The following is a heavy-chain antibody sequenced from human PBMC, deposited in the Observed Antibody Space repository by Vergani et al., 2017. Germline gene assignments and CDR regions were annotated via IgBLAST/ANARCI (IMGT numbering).Heavy chain of an antibody. V-gene: IGHV5-10-1*03. CDR3: ARRYGSSTSCYYFDY. D-gene: IGHD2-2*01. Sequence: EVQLVQSGAEVKKPGESLRISCKASGYSLTSYWITWVRQMPGEGLEWMGKIDPSDSYTNYSPSFQGHVTISIDKSLSTAYLQWSSLKASDTAMYYCARRYGSSTSCYYFDYWGQGTLVTVSS. J-gene: IGHJ4*02. CDR2: IDPSDSYT. CDR1: GYSLTSYW.